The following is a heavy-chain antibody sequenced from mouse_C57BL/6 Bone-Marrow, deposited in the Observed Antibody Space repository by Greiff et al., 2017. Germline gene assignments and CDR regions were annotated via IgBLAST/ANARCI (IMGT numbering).Heavy chain of an antibody. CDR2: INPGSGGP. V-gene: IGHV1-54*01. J-gene: IGHJ1*03. CDR3: AREGELGWYFDV. Sequence: QVQLQQSGAELVRPGTSVKVSCKASGYAFTNYLIEWVKQRPGQGLEWIGVINPGSGGPNYNEKFKGKATLTADKSSSTAYMQLSSLTSSDSAVDFCAREGELGWYFDVWDTGTTVTVSS. CDR1: GYAFTNYL. D-gene: IGHD4-1*01.